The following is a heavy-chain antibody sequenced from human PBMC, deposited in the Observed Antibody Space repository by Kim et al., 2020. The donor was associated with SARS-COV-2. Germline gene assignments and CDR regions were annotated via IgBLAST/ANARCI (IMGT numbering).Heavy chain of an antibody. V-gene: IGHV6-1*01. CDR3: ARRSVDKGTDY. CDR2: N. Sequence: NNSAISVNGRKTINSDTSKNPFSLQLNSVTPEDTAVYYCARRSVDKGTDYWGQGTLVTVSS. J-gene: IGHJ4*02. D-gene: IGHD3-10*01.